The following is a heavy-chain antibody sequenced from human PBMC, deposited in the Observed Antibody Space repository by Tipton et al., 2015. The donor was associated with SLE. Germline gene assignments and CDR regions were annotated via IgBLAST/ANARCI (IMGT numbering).Heavy chain of an antibody. CDR3: ARLGVGCANCWYYFDL. CDR2: VYYSGTT. V-gene: IGHV4-59*01. J-gene: IGHJ4*02. D-gene: IGHD2-21*01. CDR1: GSSITAYY. Sequence: LRLSCTVSGSSITAYYWTWIRQPPGKGLEWIGYVYYSGTTNYNPSPKSRVTISVDTSKNQFSLKLSSVTAADTAVYYCARLGVGCANCWYYFDLWGQGALVTVSS.